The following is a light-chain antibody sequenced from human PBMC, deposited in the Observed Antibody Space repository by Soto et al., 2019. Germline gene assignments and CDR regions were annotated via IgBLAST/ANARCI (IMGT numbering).Light chain of an antibody. CDR1: ASNIGANYD. J-gene: IGLJ3*02. CDR3: QSYDFTLGAFWV. V-gene: IGLV1-40*01. CDR2: GTS. Sequence: QSVLTQPPSVSGAPGQRVTISCTGGASNIGANYDVHRYQQLPGTAPKLLIYGTSNRPSGVPDRFSGSKSGTSASLAITGLQAEDEAHYFCQSYDFTLGAFWVFGGGTKVTVL.